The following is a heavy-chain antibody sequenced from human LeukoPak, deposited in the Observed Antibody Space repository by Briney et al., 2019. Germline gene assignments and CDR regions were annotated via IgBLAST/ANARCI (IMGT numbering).Heavy chain of an antibody. CDR3: ARSMTRRWPLRYYYYMDV. CDR2: MNPNSGNT. D-gene: IGHD2/OR15-2a*01. J-gene: IGHJ6*03. Sequence: ASVKVSCKASGYTFTSYGINWVRQATGQGLEWMGWMNPNSGNTGYAQKFQGRVTMTRNTSISTAYMELSSLRSEDTAVYYCARSMTRRWPLRYYYYMDVWGKGTTVTISS. V-gene: IGHV1-8*01. CDR1: GYTFTSYG.